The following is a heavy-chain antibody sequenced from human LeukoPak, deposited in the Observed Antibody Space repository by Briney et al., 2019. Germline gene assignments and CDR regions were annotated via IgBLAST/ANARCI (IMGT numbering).Heavy chain of an antibody. CDR2: ISYDGSNK. J-gene: IGHJ4*02. V-gene: IGHV3-33*06. CDR3: AKNGLLLGGHYFDY. CDR1: GFTFHNYD. D-gene: IGHD2-15*01. Sequence: GGSLRLSCAASGFTFHNYDMHLVRQAPGKGLEWVALISYDGSNKYYTDSVKGRFTISRDNSKNTLYLQMNSLRAEDTAVYYCAKNGLLLGGHYFDYWGQGILVTVSS.